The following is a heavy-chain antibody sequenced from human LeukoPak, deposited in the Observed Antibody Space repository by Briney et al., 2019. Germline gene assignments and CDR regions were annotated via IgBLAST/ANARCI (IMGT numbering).Heavy chain of an antibody. D-gene: IGHD3-22*01. CDR3: ARAVYDSNGSYMGV. CDR1: GYTFTDYY. J-gene: IGHJ6*03. CDR2: ISPKSGDT. V-gene: IGHV1-2*06. Sequence: EASVKVSCKASGYTFTDYYIHWVRQAPGQGLEWMGRISPKSGDTNYAQKFRGRVTLTRDTSIISMAYMELTRLTSDDTALYYCARAVYDSNGSYMGVWGKGTTVTVSS.